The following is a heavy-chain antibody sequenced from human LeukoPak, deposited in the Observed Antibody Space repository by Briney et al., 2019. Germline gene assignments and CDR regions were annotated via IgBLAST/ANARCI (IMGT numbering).Heavy chain of an antibody. CDR3: AKPLPGSGSFFDY. D-gene: IGHD5-18*01. CDR2: IRYDGSIK. J-gene: IGHJ4*02. Sequence: GGSLRLSCAASGFTFSSYGIHWVRQAPGKGLEWVAYIRYDGSIKHYADSVKGRFTISRDNSKNTLYLQVNSLRVEDTAVYYCAKPLPGSGSFFDYWGQGTLVTVSS. V-gene: IGHV3-30*02. CDR1: GFTFSSYG.